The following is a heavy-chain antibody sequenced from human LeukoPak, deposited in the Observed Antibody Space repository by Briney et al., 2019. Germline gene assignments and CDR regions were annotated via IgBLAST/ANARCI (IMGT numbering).Heavy chain of an antibody. CDR3: TTDPRNSYYFDY. CDR2: IKSKTDGGTT. J-gene: IGHJ4*02. Sequence: PGGSLRLSCAASGFTFSNAWMSWVRQAPGKGLEWVGRIKSKTDGGTTDYAAPVKGRFTFSRDDSKNTLYLQMNSLKTEDTAVYYCTTDPRNSYYFDYWSQGTLVTVSS. CDR1: GFTFSNAW. V-gene: IGHV3-15*01. D-gene: IGHD1-14*01.